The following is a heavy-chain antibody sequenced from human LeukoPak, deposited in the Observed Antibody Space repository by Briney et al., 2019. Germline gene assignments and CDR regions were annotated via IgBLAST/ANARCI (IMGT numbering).Heavy chain of an antibody. CDR3: VKDAGSLFGVIPHYFDY. CDR2: ISWDSGSI. D-gene: IGHD3-3*01. V-gene: IGHV3-9*01. CDR1: GFTFDDYA. Sequence: GGSLRLSCAASGFTFDDYAMHWVRQAPGKGLEWVSGISWDSGSIGYADSVKGRFTISRDNAKNSLYLQMNSLRPEDTAFYYCVKDAGSLFGVIPHYFDYWGQGTLVTVSS. J-gene: IGHJ4*02.